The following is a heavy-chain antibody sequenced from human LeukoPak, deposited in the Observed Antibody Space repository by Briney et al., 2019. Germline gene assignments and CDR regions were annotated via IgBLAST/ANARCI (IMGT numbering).Heavy chain of an antibody. CDR2: ITGSSWT. CDR3: ARELVSLGTGYFDL. D-gene: IGHD7-27*01. J-gene: IGHJ2*01. Sequence: GGSLRLSCEASGFPFGTYGMTWVRQAPGKGLEWVSGITGSSWTYYADSVRGRFTISRDNSQNTLHLQMNNLTADDTAIYYCARELVSLGTGYFDLWGRGTLVTVSS. CDR1: GFPFGTYG. V-gene: IGHV3-23*01.